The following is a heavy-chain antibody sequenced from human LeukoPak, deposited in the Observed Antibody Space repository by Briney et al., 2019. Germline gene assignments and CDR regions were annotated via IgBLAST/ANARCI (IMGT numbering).Heavy chain of an antibody. CDR1: GYTLTELS. V-gene: IGHV1-24*01. J-gene: IGHJ4*02. D-gene: IGHD3-22*01. CDR3: ATDLGSKYYYDSSGSGDY. CDR2: FDPEDGET. Sequence: ASVKASCKASGYTLTELSMHWVRQAPGKGLEWMGGFDPEDGETIYAQKFQGRVTMTEDTSTDTAYMELSSLRSEDTAVYYCATDLGSKYYYDSSGSGDYWGQGTLVTVSS.